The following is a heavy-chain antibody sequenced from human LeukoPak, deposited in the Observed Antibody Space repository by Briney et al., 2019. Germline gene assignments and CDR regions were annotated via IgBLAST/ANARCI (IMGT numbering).Heavy chain of an antibody. CDR1: GFTFSSYS. CDR2: IGSGGSGGT. CDR3: AKSMAPQYIVVVPAAIIDY. Sequence: GGSLRLSCAASGFTFSSYSMSWVRQVPGKGLEWVSVIGSGGSGGTSYADSVRGRFTMSRDDSKNTLFLQMNSLRAEDTAVYYCAKSMAPQYIVVVPAAIIDYWGQGTLVTVSS. J-gene: IGHJ4*02. V-gene: IGHV3-23*01. D-gene: IGHD2-2*01.